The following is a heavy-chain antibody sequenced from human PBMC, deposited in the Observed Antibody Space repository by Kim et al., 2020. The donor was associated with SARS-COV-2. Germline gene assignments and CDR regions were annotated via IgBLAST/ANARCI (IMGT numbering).Heavy chain of an antibody. J-gene: IGHJ6*02. Sequence: SRVTISVDTSKNQFSLKLSSVTAADTAVYYCARVLAAAGKRGGYYYGMDVWGQGTTVTVSS. D-gene: IGHD6-13*01. V-gene: IGHV4-59*01. CDR3: ARVLAAAGKRGGYYYGMDV.